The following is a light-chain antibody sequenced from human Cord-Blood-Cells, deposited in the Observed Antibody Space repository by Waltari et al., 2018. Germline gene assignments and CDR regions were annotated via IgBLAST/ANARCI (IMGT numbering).Light chain of an antibody. CDR2: EVS. V-gene: IGLV2-18*02. CDR1: SSDVGSYNR. J-gene: IGLJ1*01. CDR3: SSYTSSSTPFV. Sequence: QSALTQPHSVSGSPGQSVTISCTGTSSDVGSYNRVSWYQQPPGTAPKLMIYEVSTRPSGVPDRFSGSKSGNTASLTISGLQAEDEADYYCSSYTSSSTPFVFGTGTKVTVL.